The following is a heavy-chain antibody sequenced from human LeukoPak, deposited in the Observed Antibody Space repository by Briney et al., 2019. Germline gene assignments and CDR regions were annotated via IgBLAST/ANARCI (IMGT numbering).Heavy chain of an antibody. CDR1: GFTFSNAW. V-gene: IGHV3-15*01. CDR2: IRSNTDGGTT. CDR3: TTEPEN. J-gene: IGHJ4*02. Sequence: PGGSLRLSCAASGFTFSNAWMNWVRQAPGKGLEWVGRIRSNTDGGTTDYAAPVKGRFTISRDDSENTLYLQMHSLKTEDTAVYYCTTEPENWGQGTLVTVSS.